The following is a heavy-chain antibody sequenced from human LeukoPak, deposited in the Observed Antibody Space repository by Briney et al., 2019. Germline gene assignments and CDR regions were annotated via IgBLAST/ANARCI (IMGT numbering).Heavy chain of an antibody. V-gene: IGHV6-1*01. CDR1: GDSVSSNSAA. Sequence: SQTLSLTCAISGDSVSSNSAAWNWIRQSPSRGLEWLGRTYYRSKWYNDYAVSVKSRITINPDTSKNQFSLQLNSVTPEDTAVYYCARSGYYYDSCGYAHFDYWGQGTLVTVSS. CDR2: TYYRSKWYN. CDR3: ARSGYYYDSCGYAHFDY. D-gene: IGHD3-22*01. J-gene: IGHJ4*02.